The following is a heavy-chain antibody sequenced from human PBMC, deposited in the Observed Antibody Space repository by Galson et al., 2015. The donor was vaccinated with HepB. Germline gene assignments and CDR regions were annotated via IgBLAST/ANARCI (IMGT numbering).Heavy chain of an antibody. D-gene: IGHD6-19*01. CDR1: GFTFSSYG. CDR2: IWYDGSNK. V-gene: IGHV3-33*01. Sequence: SLRLSCAASGFTFSSYGMHWARQAPGKGLEWVAVIWYDGSNKYYADSVKGRFTISRDNSKNTLYLQMNSLRAEDTAVYYCARGKQWLVGYFDYWGQGTLVTVSS. J-gene: IGHJ4*02. CDR3: ARGKQWLVGYFDY.